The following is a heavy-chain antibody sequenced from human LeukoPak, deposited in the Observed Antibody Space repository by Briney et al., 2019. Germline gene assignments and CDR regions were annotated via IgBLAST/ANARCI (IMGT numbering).Heavy chain of an antibody. Sequence: GASVKVSCKASGGTFSSYAISWVRQAPGQGLEWMGGIIPIFGTANYAQKFQGRVTITTDESTSTAYMELSSLRSEDTAVYYCARFSSSWYIFDYWDQGTLVTVSS. V-gene: IGHV1-69*05. CDR2: IIPIFGTA. D-gene: IGHD6-13*01. J-gene: IGHJ4*02. CDR1: GGTFSSYA. CDR3: ARFSSSWYIFDY.